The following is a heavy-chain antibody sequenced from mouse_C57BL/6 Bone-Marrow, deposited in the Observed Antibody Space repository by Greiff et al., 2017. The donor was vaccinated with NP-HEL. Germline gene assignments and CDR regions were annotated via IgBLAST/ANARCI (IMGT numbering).Heavy chain of an antibody. CDR3: ARTSFYYYWYFDV. Sequence: EVMLVESGGGLVKPGGSLKLSCAASGFTFSDYGMHWVRQAPGKGLEWVAYISSGSGTIYYADKVKGRCTITRDNARNNLFLQMTQLSSEYTAMYYCARTSFYYYWYFDVWGTGTTVTVSS. CDR2: ISSGSGTI. D-gene: IGHD1-1*01. V-gene: IGHV5-17*01. J-gene: IGHJ1*03. CDR1: GFTFSDYG.